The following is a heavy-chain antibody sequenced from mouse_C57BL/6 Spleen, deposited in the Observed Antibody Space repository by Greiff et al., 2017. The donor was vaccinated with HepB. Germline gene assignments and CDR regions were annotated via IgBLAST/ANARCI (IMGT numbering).Heavy chain of an antibody. D-gene: IGHD1-1*01. J-gene: IGHJ1*03. CDR3: ARAANYYGSSHWYFDV. CDR2: IYPGSGST. CDR1: GYTFTSYW. V-gene: IGHV1-55*01. Sequence: VQLQQPGAELVKPGASVKMSCKASGYTFTSYWITWVKQRPGQGLEWIGDIYPGSGSTNYNEKFKSKATLTVDTSSSTAYMQLSSLTSEDSAVYYGARAANYYGSSHWYFDVWGTGTTVTVSS.